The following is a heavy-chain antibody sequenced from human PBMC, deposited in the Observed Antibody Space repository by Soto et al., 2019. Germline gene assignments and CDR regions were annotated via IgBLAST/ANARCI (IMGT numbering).Heavy chain of an antibody. D-gene: IGHD3-10*01. J-gene: IGHJ4*02. CDR3: VRDLNGSGDY. Sequence: ETLSLTCTVSGGSTTSYYWSWIRQPPGKGLEWLGYIFHSLGAKYNPSLGSRGTISLDTSKNQLSPSLRSVTAADTAIYFCVRDLNGSGDYWGQGTLVTVSS. V-gene: IGHV4-59*01. CDR2: IFHSLGA. CDR1: GGSTTSYY.